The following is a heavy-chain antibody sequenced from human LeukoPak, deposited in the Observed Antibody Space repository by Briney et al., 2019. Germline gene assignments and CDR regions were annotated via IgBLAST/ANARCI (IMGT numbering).Heavy chain of an antibody. CDR2: VSDTGRT. J-gene: IGHJ4*02. CDR3: TKGYYEPFDV. Sequence: PSETLSLTCTVSSGFSTHYYWNWIRQPPGKALERIGCVSDTGRTTYNPSLKSRLTISVDTSKRQFSLTLTSLTAADTAVYYCTKGYYEPFDVWGQGILVTVSS. V-gene: IGHV4-59*01. CDR1: SGFSTHYY. D-gene: IGHD3-16*01.